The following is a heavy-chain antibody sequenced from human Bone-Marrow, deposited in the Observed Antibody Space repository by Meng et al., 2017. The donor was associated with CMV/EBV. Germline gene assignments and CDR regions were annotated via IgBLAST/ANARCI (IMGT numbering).Heavy chain of an antibody. CDR3: ARNLKAVALDY. CDR2: INWNGGST. J-gene: IGHJ4*02. CDR1: GFTFDDYG. D-gene: IGHD6-19*01. V-gene: IGHV3-20*04. Sequence: GESLKISCAASGFTFDDYGMSWVRQAPGKGLEWVSGINWNGGSTGYADSVKGRFTISRDNAKNSLYLQMNSLRAEDTAVYYCARNLKAVALDYWGQGTLVTVSS.